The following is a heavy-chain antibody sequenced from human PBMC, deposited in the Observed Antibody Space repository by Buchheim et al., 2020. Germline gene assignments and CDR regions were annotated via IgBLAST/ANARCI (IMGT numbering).Heavy chain of an antibody. D-gene: IGHD1-26*01. CDR3: ARDLLPGPYYYYGMDV. V-gene: IGHV3-30-3*01. Sequence: QVQLVESGGGVVQPGRSLRLSCAASGFTFSSYAMHWVRQAPGKGLEWVAVISYDGSNKYYADSVKGRFTISRDNSKNTLYLQMNILRAEDTAVYYCARDLLPGPYYYYGMDVWGQGTT. CDR1: GFTFSSYA. CDR2: ISYDGSNK. J-gene: IGHJ6*02.